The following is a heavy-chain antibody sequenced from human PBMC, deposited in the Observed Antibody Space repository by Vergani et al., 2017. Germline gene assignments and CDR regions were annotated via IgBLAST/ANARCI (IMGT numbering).Heavy chain of an antibody. D-gene: IGHD3-10*01. V-gene: IGHV3-74*01. J-gene: IGHJ4*02. CDR1: GFTFSSYW. Sequence: EVQLVESGGGLVQPGGSLRLSCAASGFTFSSYWMHWVRQAPGKGLVWVSRINSDGSSTSYADSVKGRFTISRDNAKNTLYLQMNSLRAEDTAVYYCARGVGPTMVRGVFDDWGQGTLVTVSS. CDR2: INSDGSST. CDR3: ARGVGPTMVRGVFDD.